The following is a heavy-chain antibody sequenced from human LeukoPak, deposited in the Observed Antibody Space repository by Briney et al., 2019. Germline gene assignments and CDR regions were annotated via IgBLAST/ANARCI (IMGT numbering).Heavy chain of an antibody. CDR2: IHPSTGNP. Sequence: ASVKVSCKASGYTFTNYAMNWVRQAPGQGLEWMGWIHPSTGNPTYAQGSTGRFVFSLDTSVSTTYLQISSLKAEDTAVYYCARAYQHLGELSLPNYWGQGTLVTVSS. CDR1: GYTFTNYA. J-gene: IGHJ4*02. CDR3: ARAYQHLGELSLPNY. D-gene: IGHD3-16*02. V-gene: IGHV7-4-1*02.